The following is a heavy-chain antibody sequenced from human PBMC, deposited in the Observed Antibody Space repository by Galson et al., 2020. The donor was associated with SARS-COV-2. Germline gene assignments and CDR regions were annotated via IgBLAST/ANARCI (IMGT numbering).Heavy chain of an antibody. D-gene: IGHD3-22*01. CDR3: AKRDDSSGYPYYFDY. CDR1: GFTFSNYA. CDR2: LGGSGGST. J-gene: IGHJ4*02. V-gene: IGHV3-23*01. Sequence: GESLRLSCAASGFTFSNYAMSWVRQAPGKGLEWVSALGGSGGSTYYANSVKGRFTISRDNSKNTLYLQMNSLRAEDTAVYYCAKRDDSSGYPYYFDYWGQGTLVTVSS.